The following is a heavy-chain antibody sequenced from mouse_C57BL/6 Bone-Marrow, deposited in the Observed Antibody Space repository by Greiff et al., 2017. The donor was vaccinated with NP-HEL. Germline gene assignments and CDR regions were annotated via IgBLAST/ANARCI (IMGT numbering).Heavy chain of an antibody. D-gene: IGHD2-5*01. CDR2: ILPGSGST. Sequence: VQRVESGAELMKPGASVKLSCKATGYTFTGYWIEWVKQRPGHGLEWIGEILPGSGSTNYNEKFKGKATFTADTSSNTAYMQLSSLTTEDSDIYYCAGEAYYSNYGYFDYWGQGTTLTVSS. V-gene: IGHV1-9*01. CDR3: AGEAYYSNYGYFDY. CDR1: GYTFTGYW. J-gene: IGHJ2*01.